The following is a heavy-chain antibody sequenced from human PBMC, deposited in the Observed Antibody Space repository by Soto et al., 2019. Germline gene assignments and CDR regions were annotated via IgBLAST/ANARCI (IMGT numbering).Heavy chain of an antibody. D-gene: IGHD6-25*01. CDR3: AVVASTGNWFDP. J-gene: IGHJ5*02. CDR2: MYYSGTT. CDR1: GGAIISSDFS. V-gene: IGHV4-39*01. Sequence: QLQLQESGPGLVKPSETLSLTGTVSGGAIISSDFSWGWLRQTPGKGLEFIGSMYYSGTTYYNPSLKSRVTISVDTSKNQFTLKLISVTAADTAVYYCAVVASTGNWFDPWGEGALVTVSS.